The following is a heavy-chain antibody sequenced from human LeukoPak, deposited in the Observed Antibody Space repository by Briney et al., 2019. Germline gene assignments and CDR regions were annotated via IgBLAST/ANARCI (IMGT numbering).Heavy chain of an antibody. CDR2: ISSSGSTI. CDR1: GFTFSSYE. Sequence: GGSLRLSCGASGFTFSSYEMNWVRQAPGKGLEWVSYISSSGSTIYYADSVKGRFTISRHNAKTSLYLQINSLIAEDTAVYYCARVTYYYDSSRGIDAFDIWGQGTMVTVSS. CDR3: ARVTYYYDSSRGIDAFDI. D-gene: IGHD3-22*01. V-gene: IGHV3-48*03. J-gene: IGHJ3*02.